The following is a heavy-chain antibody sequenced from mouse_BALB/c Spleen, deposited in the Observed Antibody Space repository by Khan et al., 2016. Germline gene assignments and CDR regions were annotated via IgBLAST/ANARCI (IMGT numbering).Heavy chain of an antibody. D-gene: IGHD1-1*01. CDR3: NAIYYGSDVYFDY. V-gene: IGHV14-4*02. CDR1: VFNIKDYY. CDR2: IDPENGDT. Sequence: VQLQQSGAELVRSGASVKLSCTASVFNIKDYYMHWVKQRPEQGLEWIGWIDPENGDTEYAPKFQGKATMTADTSSNAAYLQFSSLTSEDSAVYYCNAIYYGSDVYFDYWGHGTTLTVSS. J-gene: IGHJ2*01.